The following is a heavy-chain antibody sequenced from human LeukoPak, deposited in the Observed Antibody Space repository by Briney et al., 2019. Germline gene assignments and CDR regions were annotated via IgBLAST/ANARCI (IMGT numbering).Heavy chain of an antibody. Sequence: PSQTLSLTCAVSGGSITNGAYSWSWIRQPPGKGLEWIVNIYQSKSTYYNPSLKSRVTISLDRSKNQFSLKVTSVPAADTAVYYCARGLRYYGSGSYTHFDYWGQGSLVTVSS. D-gene: IGHD3-10*01. CDR3: ARGLRYYGSGSYTHFDY. CDR1: GGSITNGAYS. CDR2: IYQSKST. V-gene: IGHV4-30-2*01. J-gene: IGHJ4*02.